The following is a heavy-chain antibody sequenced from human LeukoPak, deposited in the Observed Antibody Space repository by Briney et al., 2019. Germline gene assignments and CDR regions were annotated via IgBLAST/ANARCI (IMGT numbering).Heavy chain of an antibody. CDR3: ARDGPRYCSGGSCYGSFDY. V-gene: IGHV3-20*04. Sequence: GGSLRLSCAASGFTFDDYGMSWVRQAPGKGLEWVSGINWNGGSTGYADSVKGRFTISRDNAKNSLYLQMNSLRAEDTALYYCARDGPRYCSGGSCYGSFDYWGQGTLVTVSS. CDR1: GFTFDDYG. D-gene: IGHD2-15*01. CDR2: INWNGGST. J-gene: IGHJ4*02.